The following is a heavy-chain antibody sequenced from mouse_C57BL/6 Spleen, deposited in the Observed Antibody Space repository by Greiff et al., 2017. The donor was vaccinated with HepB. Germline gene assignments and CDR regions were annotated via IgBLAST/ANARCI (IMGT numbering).Heavy chain of an antibody. CDR1: GYTFTSYW. Sequence: VQLQQPGAELVMPGASVKLSCKASGYTFTSYWMHWVKQRPGQGLEWIGEIDPSDSYTNYNQKFKGKSTLTVDKSSSTAYMQLSSLTSEDSAVYYCARRLYYGSPYYFDYWGQGTTLTVSS. D-gene: IGHD1-1*01. CDR2: IDPSDSYT. V-gene: IGHV1-69*01. CDR3: ARRLYYGSPYYFDY. J-gene: IGHJ2*01.